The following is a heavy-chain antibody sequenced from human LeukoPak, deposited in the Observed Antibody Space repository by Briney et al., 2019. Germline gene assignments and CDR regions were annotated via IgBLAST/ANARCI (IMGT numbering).Heavy chain of an antibody. D-gene: IGHD1-26*01. V-gene: IGHV5-51*01. CDR3: ARQGGSQSGAFDI. CDR2: IYPGDSDT. J-gene: IGHJ3*02. CDR1: GCSFTTYW. Sequence: GESLKISCKGSGCSFTTYWIGWVRQMPGKGLAWMGIIYPGDSDTRYRPSFQGQVTISADKSINTAYLQWSSLKASDTAMYYCARQGGSQSGAFDIWGQGTMVTVSS.